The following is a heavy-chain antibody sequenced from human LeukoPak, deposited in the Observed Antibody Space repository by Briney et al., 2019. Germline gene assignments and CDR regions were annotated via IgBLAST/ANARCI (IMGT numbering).Heavy chain of an antibody. V-gene: IGHV4-59*07. J-gene: IGHJ4*02. CDR1: GGSINSFY. Sequence: SDTLSLTCTVSGGSINSFYWSWIRQPPGKGLEWIGYIYYTGSTNYNPSLKSRLTISVGVSKNQFSLKLSSVTATDTAVYYCASLSTVTQGYFDSWGQGTLVTVSS. CDR3: ASLSTVTQGYFDS. CDR2: IYYTGST. D-gene: IGHD4-17*01.